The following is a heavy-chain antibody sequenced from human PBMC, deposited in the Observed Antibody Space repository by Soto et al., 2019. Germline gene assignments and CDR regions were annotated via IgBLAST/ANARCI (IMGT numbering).Heavy chain of an antibody. CDR3: AKVPTRPLWYMDV. V-gene: IGHV3-23*01. Sequence: PGGSLRLSCAASGFTFTTYAMSWVRQAPGKGLEWVSTISGSGGSTYYADSVKGRFTISRDNSKNTVYLQMNSLRAEDTAVYYCAKVPTRPLWYMDVWGKGTTVTVSS. CDR1: GFTFTTYA. CDR2: ISGSGGST. D-gene: IGHD2-21*01. J-gene: IGHJ6*03.